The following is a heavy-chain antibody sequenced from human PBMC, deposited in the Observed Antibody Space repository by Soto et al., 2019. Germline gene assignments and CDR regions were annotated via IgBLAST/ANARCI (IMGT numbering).Heavy chain of an antibody. Sequence: PSETLSLTCAVYGGSFSGYYWSWIRQPPGKGLEWIGYIYYSGSTNYNPSLKSRVTISVDTSKNQFSLKLSSVTAADTAVYYCARDLAAAGHFDYWGQGTLVTVSS. D-gene: IGHD6-13*01. CDR1: GGSFSGYY. J-gene: IGHJ4*02. CDR2: IYYSGST. V-gene: IGHV4-59*01. CDR3: ARDLAAAGHFDY.